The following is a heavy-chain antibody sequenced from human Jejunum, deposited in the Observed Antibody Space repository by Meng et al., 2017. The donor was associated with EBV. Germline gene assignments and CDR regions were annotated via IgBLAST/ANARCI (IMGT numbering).Heavy chain of an antibody. J-gene: IGHJ3*02. CDR3: ARDPQVGSTEGGVFHI. CDR2: THYRSDWIN. V-gene: IGHV6-1*01. Sequence: QVQLQQSGPGLVKPSXTLSLTCXISGDTVSSDSAGWNWIRQSPSRGLEWLARTHYRSDWINDYAVSIKGRISINADTSKNQFSLHLQSVTPEDTAVYYCARDPQVGSTEGGVFHIWGQGTVVTVSS. CDR1: GDTVSSDSAG. D-gene: IGHD1-26*01.